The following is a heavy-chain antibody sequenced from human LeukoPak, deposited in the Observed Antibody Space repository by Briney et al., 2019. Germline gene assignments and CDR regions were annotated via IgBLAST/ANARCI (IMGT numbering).Heavy chain of an antibody. Sequence: SDSLSPTRALSGRSINTYYSGSIRQPPGRGRGCVGYIYSTVKTQYKPPLKGRVEISLDTPQNQFSLNRSSVTAADTAGYYCEKHDTVFGAAHVYMYVWGEGATVTLS. CDR1: GRSINTYY. CDR2: IYSTVKT. CDR3: EKHDTVFGAAHVYMYV. V-gene: IGHV4-4*09. D-gene: IGHD3-3*01. J-gene: IGHJ6*03.